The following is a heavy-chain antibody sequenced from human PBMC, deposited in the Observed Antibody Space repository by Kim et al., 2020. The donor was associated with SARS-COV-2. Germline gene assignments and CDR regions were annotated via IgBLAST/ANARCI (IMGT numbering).Heavy chain of an antibody. V-gene: IGHV3-23*01. CDR3: ATAGYCSSTSCYRGLDY. Sequence: DSGRGRFTISRDNSKNTLYLQMNSLRAEDTAVYYCATAGYCSSTSCYRGLDYWGQGTLVTVSS. D-gene: IGHD2-2*03. J-gene: IGHJ4*02.